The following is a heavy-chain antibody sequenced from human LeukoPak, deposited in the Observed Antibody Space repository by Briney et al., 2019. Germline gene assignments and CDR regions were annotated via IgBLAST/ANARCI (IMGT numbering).Heavy chain of an antibody. CDR3: ARRVPVTLFDY. J-gene: IGHJ4*02. CDR2: INPNSGGT. Sequence: ASVKVSCKASAYTFTSYGISWVRQAPGQGLEWMGRINPNSGGTNYAQKFQGRVTMTRDTSISTAYMELSRLRSDDTAVYYCARRVPVTLFDYWGQGTLVTVSS. V-gene: IGHV1-2*06. CDR1: AYTFTSYG. D-gene: IGHD2-2*01.